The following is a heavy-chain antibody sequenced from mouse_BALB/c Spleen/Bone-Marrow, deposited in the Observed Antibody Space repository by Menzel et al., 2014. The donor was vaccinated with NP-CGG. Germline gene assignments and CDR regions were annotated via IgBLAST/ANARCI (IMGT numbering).Heavy chain of an antibody. V-gene: IGHV14-3*02. J-gene: IGHJ4*01. CDR3: ARWEYYAMDY. D-gene: IGHD4-1*01. CDR2: IDPANGNT. Sequence: VQLQQPGAELVKPGASVKLSCTASGFNIKDTYMYWVKQGPEQGLEWIGRIDPANGNTKYDPKFQGKATITADTSSNTAYLQLSSLTSEDTAVYYCARWEYYAMDYWGQGTSVTVSS. CDR1: GFNIKDTY.